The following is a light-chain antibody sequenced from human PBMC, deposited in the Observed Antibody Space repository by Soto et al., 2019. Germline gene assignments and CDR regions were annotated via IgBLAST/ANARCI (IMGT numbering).Light chain of an antibody. CDR2: DAS. V-gene: IGKV3D-20*01. J-gene: IGKJ4*01. CDR3: QQVSSYPLT. CDR1: QSVGTY. Sequence: EKVRTQSPSTLSVSPGERSTLSCMASQSVGTYLAWYQQKPGQAPRLLIYDASSRATGIPDRFSGGGSGTDFTLTISRLEPEDFAVYYCQQVSSYPLTFGGGTKVDNK.